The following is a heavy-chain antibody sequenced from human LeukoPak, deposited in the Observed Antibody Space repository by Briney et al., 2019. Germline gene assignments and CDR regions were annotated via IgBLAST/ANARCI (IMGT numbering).Heavy chain of an antibody. CDR2: ISYSGST. D-gene: IGHD3-10*01. Sequence: SETLSLTCAVYGGSFSGYYWSWVRQFPGKGLEWIGEISYSGSTNYNPSLKSRVTIPIDTPKNQFSLKMRSVTDADTAVYYCAINDGSGSYYKSDYWGRGTLVTVSS. V-gene: IGHV4-34*01. CDR1: GGSFSGYY. CDR3: AINDGSGSYYKSDY. J-gene: IGHJ4*02.